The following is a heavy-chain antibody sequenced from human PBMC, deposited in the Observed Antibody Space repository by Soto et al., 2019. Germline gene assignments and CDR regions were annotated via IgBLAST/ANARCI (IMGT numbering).Heavy chain of an antibody. CDR3: ASSDVYSYYYYGMDV. CDR1: GFTVSSNY. Sequence: LRLSCAASGFTVSSNYMSWVRQAPGKGLEWVSVIYSGGSTYYADSVKGRFTISRDNSKNTLYLQMNSLRAEDTAVYYCASSDVYSYYYYGMDVWGQGTTVTVSS. J-gene: IGHJ6*02. V-gene: IGHV3-53*01. CDR2: IYSGGST.